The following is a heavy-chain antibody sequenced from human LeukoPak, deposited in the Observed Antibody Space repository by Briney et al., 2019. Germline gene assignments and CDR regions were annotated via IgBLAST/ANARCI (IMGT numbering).Heavy chain of an antibody. J-gene: IGHJ5*02. CDR3: ATGAARWGWLSRYH. Sequence: GGSLRLSCVVSVFAFSILSMSWVRHAPGRGLEWVSDISSSADNTHYPDSVKGRFIIFRDNSNNRVFLQMNTLTVEHRAAYYCATGAARWGWLSRYHWGEGKLVSVSS. CDR2: ISSSADNT. CDR1: VFAFSILS. D-gene: IGHD2-15*01. V-gene: IGHV3-23*01.